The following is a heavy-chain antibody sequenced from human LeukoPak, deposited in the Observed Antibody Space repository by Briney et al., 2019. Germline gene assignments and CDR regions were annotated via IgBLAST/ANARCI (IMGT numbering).Heavy chain of an antibody. Sequence: GGSLRLSWAASGFTFSSYGMHWVRQAPGKGLEWVAVIWYDGSNKYYADSVKGRFTISRDNSKNTLYLQMNSLRAEDTAVYYCAKDLYYDSSGYSNDYWGQGTLVTVSS. CDR3: AKDLYYDSSGYSNDY. V-gene: IGHV3-33*06. CDR2: IWYDGSNK. J-gene: IGHJ4*02. CDR1: GFTFSSYG. D-gene: IGHD3-22*01.